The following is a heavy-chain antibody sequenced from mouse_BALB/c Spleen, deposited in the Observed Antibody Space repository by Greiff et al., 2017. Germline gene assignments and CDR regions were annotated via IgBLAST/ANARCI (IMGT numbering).Heavy chain of an antibody. J-gene: IGHJ4*01. D-gene: IGHD2-3*01. CDR1: GYTFTSYT. CDR3: ARRDGYPYAMDY. V-gene: IGHV1-4*01. Sequence: QVQLQQSGAELARPGASVKMSCKASGYTFTSYTMHWVKQRPGQGLEWIGYINPSSGYTNYNQKFKDKATLTADKSSSTAYMQLSSLTSEDSAVYYCARRDGYPYAMDYWGQGTSVTVSS. CDR2: INPSSGYT.